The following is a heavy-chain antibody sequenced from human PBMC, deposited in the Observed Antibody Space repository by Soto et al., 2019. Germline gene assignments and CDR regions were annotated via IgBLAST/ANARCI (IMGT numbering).Heavy chain of an antibody. CDR3: ARHSEGERVAGTLAFDI. V-gene: IGHV4-59*08. CDR1: GGSISSYY. Sequence: SETLSLTCTVSGGSISSYYWSWIRQPPGKGLEWIGYIYYSGSTNYNPSLKSRVTISVDTSKNQFSLKLSSVTAADTAVYYCARHSEGERVAGTLAFDIWGQGTMVTVSS. CDR2: IYYSGST. J-gene: IGHJ3*02. D-gene: IGHD6-19*01.